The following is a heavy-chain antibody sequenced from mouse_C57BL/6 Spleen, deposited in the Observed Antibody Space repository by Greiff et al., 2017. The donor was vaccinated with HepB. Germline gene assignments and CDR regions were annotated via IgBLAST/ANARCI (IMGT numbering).Heavy chain of an antibody. V-gene: IGHV1-80*01. Sequence: QVQLKESGAELVKPGASVKISCKASGYAFSSYWMNWVKQRPGKGLEWIGQIYPGDGDTNYNGKFKGKATLSADKSSSTAYMQLSSLTSEDSAVYFCARRNSGYCDFWGQDTTLTLSS. CDR1: GYAFSSYW. D-gene: IGHD1-3*01. CDR2: IYPGDGDT. CDR3: ARRNSGYCDF. J-gene: IGHJ2*01.